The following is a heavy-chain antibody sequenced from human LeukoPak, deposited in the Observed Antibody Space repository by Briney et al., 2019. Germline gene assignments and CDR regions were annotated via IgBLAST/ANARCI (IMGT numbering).Heavy chain of an antibody. V-gene: IGHV1-18*01. CDR1: GYTFTSYG. J-gene: IGHJ4*02. CDR3: AREYYYDSSGYYWFDY. Sequence: ASVKVSCKASGYTFTSYGISWVRQAPGQGLEWMGWISAYNGNTNYAQKLQGRVTMTTDTSTSTAYMELRSLRPDDTAVYYCAREYYYDSSGYYWFDYWGQGTLVTVSS. D-gene: IGHD3-22*01. CDR2: ISAYNGNT.